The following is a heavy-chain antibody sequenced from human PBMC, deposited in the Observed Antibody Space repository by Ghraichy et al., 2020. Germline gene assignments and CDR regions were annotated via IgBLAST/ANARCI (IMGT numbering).Heavy chain of an antibody. J-gene: IGHJ4*02. V-gene: IGHV1-18*04. CDR2: ISAYNGNT. Sequence: ASVKVSCKTASSTVSTSVISSLRLSPLQVLEWMGWISAYNGNTNYAQKLQGRVTMTTDTSTSTAYMELRSLRSDDTAVYYCAVGYCSGGSCATWYYFDYWGQGILVNVAS. CDR3: AVGYCSGGSCATWYYFDY. D-gene: IGHD2-15*01. CDR1: SSTVSTSV.